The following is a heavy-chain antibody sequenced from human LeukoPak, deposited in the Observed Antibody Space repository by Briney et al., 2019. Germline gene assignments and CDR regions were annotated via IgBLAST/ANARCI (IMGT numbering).Heavy chain of an antibody. V-gene: IGHV3-23*01. Sequence: GGSLRLSCAASGFIFRNYVVAWVRQAPGKGLEWVSEISNSGGSTYYADSVKGRFTISRDNSKNTLYLQMNSLRAEDTAVYYCAEEGLNIATRDFFDSWGQGTLVTVSS. CDR3: AEEGLNIATRDFFDS. CDR1: GFIFRNYV. J-gene: IGHJ4*02. CDR2: ISNSGGST. D-gene: IGHD6-6*01.